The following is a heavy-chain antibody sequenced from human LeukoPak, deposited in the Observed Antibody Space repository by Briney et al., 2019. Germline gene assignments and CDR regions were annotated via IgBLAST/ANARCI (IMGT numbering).Heavy chain of an antibody. CDR2: ISYDGSNK. J-gene: IGHJ4*02. CDR3: ARELRRYYFDY. CDR1: GFTFSSYG. D-gene: IGHD2-21*01. V-gene: IGHV3-30*03. Sequence: GGSLRLSCAASGFTFSSYGMHWVRQAPGKGLEWVAVISYDGSNKYYADSVKGRFTISRDNSKNTLFLQMNSLRAEDTAVYYCARELRRYYFDYWGQGTLVTVSS.